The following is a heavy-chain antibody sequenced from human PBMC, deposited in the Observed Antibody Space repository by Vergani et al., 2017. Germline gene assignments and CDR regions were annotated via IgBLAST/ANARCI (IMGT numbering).Heavy chain of an antibody. CDR1: GFTFSSYG. D-gene: IGHD1-26*01. CDR3: ARTVLIQSRVGDYYYYMDV. Sequence: QVQLVESGGGVVQPGRSLRLSCAASGFTFSSYGMHWVRQAPGKGLEWVAVISYDGSNKYYADSVKGRFTISRDNSKNTLYLQMNSLRAEDTAVYYCARTVLIQSRVGDYYYYMDVWGKGTTVTVSS. CDR2: ISYDGSNK. J-gene: IGHJ6*03. V-gene: IGHV3-30*03.